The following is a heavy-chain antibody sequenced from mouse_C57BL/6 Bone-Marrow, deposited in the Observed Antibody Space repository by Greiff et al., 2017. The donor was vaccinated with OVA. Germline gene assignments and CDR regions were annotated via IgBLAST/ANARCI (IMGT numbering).Heavy chain of an antibody. CDR3: VRGGWLLPFAY. CDR2: IRSKSSNYAT. D-gene: IGHD2-3*01. CDR1: GFTFNTYA. J-gene: IGHJ3*01. V-gene: IGHV10-3*01. Sequence: EVQLLESGGGLVQPKGSLKLSCAASGFTFNTYAMHWVRQAPGPGLEWVGRIRSKSSNYATYYADSVKDRFTISREDSQSILYLQMNSLKTEDTAMFYGVRGGWLLPFAYWGQGTLVTVSA.